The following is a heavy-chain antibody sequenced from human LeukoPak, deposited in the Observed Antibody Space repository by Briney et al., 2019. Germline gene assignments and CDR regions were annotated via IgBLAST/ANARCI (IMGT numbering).Heavy chain of an antibody. CDR3: ATYTQSGAQGVSDY. J-gene: IGHJ4*02. D-gene: IGHD3-10*01. Sequence: ASVTVSCKASGYTFTNYYMHWVRQAPGQGLEWMGLIHPNDGDTKYAQEFQDRVTMTRDTSTSTVYMELSSLRSEDTAIYYCATYTQSGAQGVSDYWGQGTLVTVSS. CDR2: IHPNDGDT. CDR1: GYTFTNYY. V-gene: IGHV1-46*01.